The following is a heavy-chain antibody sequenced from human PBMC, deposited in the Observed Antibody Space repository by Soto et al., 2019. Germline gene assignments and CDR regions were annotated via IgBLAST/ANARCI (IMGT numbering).Heavy chain of an antibody. J-gene: IGHJ4*02. V-gene: IGHV3-7*03. Sequence: EVQLVESGGGLVQPGGSLRLSCAASGFSISSYWMNWVRQAPGKGLEWVAIIRKDGSEKYYVDSVKGRFTISRDNAKTSLYLQMNSPRDDDTAGYYCAGGSGWLSDYWGRGTLVTVSS. CDR3: AGGSGWLSDY. D-gene: IGHD6-19*01. CDR2: IRKDGSEK. CDR1: GFSISSYW.